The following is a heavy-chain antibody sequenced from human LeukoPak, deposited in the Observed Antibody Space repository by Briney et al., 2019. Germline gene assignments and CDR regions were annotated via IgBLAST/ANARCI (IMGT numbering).Heavy chain of an antibody. CDR2: IIPIFGTA. J-gene: IGHJ6*03. V-gene: IGHV1-69*13. CDR3: ARGHLGNPAAITIFPDYYYYMDV. D-gene: IGHD2-2*01. CDR1: GGTFSSYA. Sequence: SVKVSCKASGGTFSSYAISWVRQAPGQGLEWMGGIIPIFGTANYAQKFQGRVTITADESTSTAYMELSSLRSEDTAVYYCARGHLGNPAAITIFPDYYYYMDVWGKGTTVTVSS.